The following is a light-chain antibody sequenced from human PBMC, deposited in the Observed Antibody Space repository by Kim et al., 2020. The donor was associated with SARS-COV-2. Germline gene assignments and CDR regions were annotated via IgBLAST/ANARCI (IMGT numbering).Light chain of an antibody. V-gene: IGKV1-12*01. CDR2: AAS. CDR1: QGIASW. Sequence: DVQMTQSPSYVSASVGDMITITCRASQGIASWLAWYQQKPGKAPKLLIYAASALQSGVSSRFSDSGSGREFTLTIRSLQPEDVATYFCQQSNNLPITFGQGTRLEIK. CDR3: QQSNNLPIT. J-gene: IGKJ5*01.